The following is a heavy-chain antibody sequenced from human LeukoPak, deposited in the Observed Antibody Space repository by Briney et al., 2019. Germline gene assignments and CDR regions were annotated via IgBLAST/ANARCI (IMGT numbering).Heavy chain of an antibody. J-gene: IGHJ5*02. Sequence: GGSLRLSCAASGFTFSSYSMNWVRQAPGKGLEWVSYISSSSSTIYYADSVKGRFTISRDNAKNSPYLQMNSLRAEDTAVYYCARESYYDFWSGHYADWFDPWGQGTLVTVSS. D-gene: IGHD3-3*01. V-gene: IGHV3-48*01. CDR2: ISSSSSTI. CDR1: GFTFSSYS. CDR3: ARESYYDFWSGHYADWFDP.